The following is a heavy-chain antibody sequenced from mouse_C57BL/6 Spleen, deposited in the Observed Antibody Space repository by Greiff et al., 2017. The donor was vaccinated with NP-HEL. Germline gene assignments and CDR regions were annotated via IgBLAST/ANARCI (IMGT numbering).Heavy chain of an antibody. J-gene: IGHJ4*01. CDR3: AREVTTGPYYAMDY. CDR2: ISSGGSYT. Sequence: EVHLVESGGDLVKPGGSLKLSCAASGFTFSSYGMSWVRQTPDKRLEWVATISSGGSYTYYPDSVKGRFTISRDNAKNTLYLQMSSLKSEDTAMYYCAREVTTGPYYAMDYWGQGTSVTVSS. D-gene: IGHD2-2*01. CDR1: GFTFSSYG. V-gene: IGHV5-6*01.